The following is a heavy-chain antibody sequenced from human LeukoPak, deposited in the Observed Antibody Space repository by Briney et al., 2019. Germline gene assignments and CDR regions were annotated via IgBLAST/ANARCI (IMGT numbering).Heavy chain of an antibody. Sequence: GGSLRLSCAASGFTFSSYSMNWVRQAPGKGLEWVSTISSSSSYIYYADSVKGRFTISRDNAKNSLYLQMNSLRAEDTAVYYCARDADTGSVDDWFDPWGQGTLVTVSS. J-gene: IGHJ5*02. CDR1: GFTFSSYS. CDR2: ISSSSSYI. CDR3: ARDADTGSVDDWFDP. V-gene: IGHV3-21*01. D-gene: IGHD2-8*02.